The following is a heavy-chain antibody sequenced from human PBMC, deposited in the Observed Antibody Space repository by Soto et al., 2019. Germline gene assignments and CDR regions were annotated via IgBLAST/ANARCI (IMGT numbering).Heavy chain of an antibody. Sequence: PVGSLRLSCAASGFTFSSYGMHWVRQAPGKGLEWVAVIWYDGSNKYYADSVKGRFTTSRDNSKNTLYLQMNSLRAEDTAVYYCARDPMGSFDYWGQGTLVTVSS. V-gene: IGHV3-33*01. J-gene: IGHJ4*02. CDR3: ARDPMGSFDY. CDR2: IWYDGSNK. CDR1: GFTFSSYG. D-gene: IGHD3-10*01.